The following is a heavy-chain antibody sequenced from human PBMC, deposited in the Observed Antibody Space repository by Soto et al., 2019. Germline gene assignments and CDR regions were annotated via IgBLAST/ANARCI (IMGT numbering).Heavy chain of an antibody. CDR2: IYYSGST. CDR3: ARSGSGSGWL. D-gene: IGHD6-19*01. CDR1: GGSVSSGRFY. Sequence: PSETLSLTCTVSGGSVSSGRFYWSWIRQPPGKGLGWIGYIYYSGSTKYNPSLRSRVTISVDTSKNQFSLKLTSVTAADTAVYYCARSGSGSGWLGGQGTLVTVSS. V-gene: IGHV4-61*01. J-gene: IGHJ4*02.